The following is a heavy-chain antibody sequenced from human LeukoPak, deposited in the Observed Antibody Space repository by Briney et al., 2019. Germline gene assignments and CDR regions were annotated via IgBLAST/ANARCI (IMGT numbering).Heavy chain of an antibody. J-gene: IGHJ5*01. CDR1: GLAFNVYA. CDR2: INANSGTT. D-gene: IGHD6-19*01. CDR3: AKPISGGLAVTADWFHP. V-gene: IGHV3-23*01. Sequence: GGSLRLSCAASGLAFNVYAMSWLRQPPGKGLEWVSTINANSGTTSYAASVRGRFSISRDNSKSPLYLQLSTLRADDTATYYCAKPISGGLAVTADWFHPWGQGTLVVVSS.